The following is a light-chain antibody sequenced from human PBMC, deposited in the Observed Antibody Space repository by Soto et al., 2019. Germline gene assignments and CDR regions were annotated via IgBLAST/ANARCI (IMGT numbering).Light chain of an antibody. V-gene: IGKV1-39*01. CDR2: AAS. Sequence: DIQMTQSPSSLSASVGDRVTVTCQASEVVGIYLNWYQHQTGTAPKLLIYAASSLQGGVPSRFSGSGYGTQFTLTISGLQTEDFATYYCQQSYKILTFGGGTKVDIK. J-gene: IGKJ4*01. CDR3: QQSYKILT. CDR1: EVVGIY.